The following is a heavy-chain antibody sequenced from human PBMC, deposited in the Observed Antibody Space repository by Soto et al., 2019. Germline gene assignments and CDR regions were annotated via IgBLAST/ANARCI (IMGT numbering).Heavy chain of an antibody. CDR2: IYYSGST. Sequence: SETLSLTCTVSGGSISSYYWSWIRQPPGKRLEWIGYIYYSGSTSYNPSLKSRVTISVDTSKNQFSLKLSSVTAADTAVYYCARYKGPGSGYYLYYWGQGTLVTVSS. J-gene: IGHJ4*02. CDR3: ARYKGPGSGYYLYY. D-gene: IGHD3-3*01. CDR1: GGSISSYY. V-gene: IGHV4-59*01.